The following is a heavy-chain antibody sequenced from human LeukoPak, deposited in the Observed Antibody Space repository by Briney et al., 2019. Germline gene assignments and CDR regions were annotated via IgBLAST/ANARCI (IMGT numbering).Heavy chain of an antibody. Sequence: AGGSLRLSCAASGFTFSSFYMHWVRQVPGKGLVWVSRISGDGSSTTYVDSVKGRFTISRDNSKNTLYLQMNSLRAEDTAVYYCARGKVFTYYYDSSGYYPFDYWGQGTLVTVSS. CDR3: ARGKVFTYYYDSSGYYPFDY. CDR1: GFTFSSFY. D-gene: IGHD3-22*01. V-gene: IGHV3-74*01. CDR2: ISGDGSST. J-gene: IGHJ4*02.